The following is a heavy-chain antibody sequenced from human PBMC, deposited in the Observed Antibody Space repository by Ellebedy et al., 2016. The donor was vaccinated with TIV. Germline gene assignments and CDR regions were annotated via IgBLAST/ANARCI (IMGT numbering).Heavy chain of an antibody. D-gene: IGHD3-10*01. Sequence: AASVKVSCKASGYTFTRYYMHWVRQAPGQGLEWMGLTNPSDGSTSYAQKFQGRVTMTRDTSTNTVSMELSSLRSDDTAVYCCARDRLSGLGGGGVDVWGQGTTVTVSS. CDR1: GYTFTRYY. J-gene: IGHJ6*02. V-gene: IGHV1-46*01. CDR2: TNPSDGST. CDR3: ARDRLSGLGGGGVDV.